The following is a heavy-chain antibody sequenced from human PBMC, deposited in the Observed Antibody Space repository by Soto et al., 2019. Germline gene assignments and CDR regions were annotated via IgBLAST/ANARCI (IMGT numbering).Heavy chain of an antibody. Sequence: SVKVSCKASGGTFSSYAISWVRQAPGQGLEWMGGIIPIFGTANYAQKFQGRVTITADESTSTAYMELSGLRSEDTAVYYRARGAGSIVVVYTYYYGMDVWGQGTTVTVSS. CDR2: IIPIFGTA. CDR3: ARGAGSIVVVYTYYYGMDV. J-gene: IGHJ6*02. CDR1: GGTFSSYA. D-gene: IGHD3-22*01. V-gene: IGHV1-69*13.